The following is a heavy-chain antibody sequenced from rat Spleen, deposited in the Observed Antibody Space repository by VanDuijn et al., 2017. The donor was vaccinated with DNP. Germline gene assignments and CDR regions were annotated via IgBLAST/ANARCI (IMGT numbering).Heavy chain of an antibody. D-gene: IGHD4-1*01. Sequence: EVQLVESGGGLVQPGRSLKLSCAASGFTFSNYDMGWVRQAPTKGLEWVASISTSGGSTYYRDSVKGRFTVSRDNAKSTLFLQMDSLRSEDTATYYWARQGRALDYWGQGVMVTVSS. CDR3: ARQGRALDY. CDR2: ISTSGGST. J-gene: IGHJ2*01. V-gene: IGHV5-25*01. CDR1: GFTFSNYD.